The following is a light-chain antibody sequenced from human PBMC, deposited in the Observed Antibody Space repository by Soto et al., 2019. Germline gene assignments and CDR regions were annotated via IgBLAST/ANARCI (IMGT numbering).Light chain of an antibody. CDR1: TSNIGAGYD. CDR2: ANT. J-gene: IGLJ3*02. V-gene: IGLV1-40*01. CDR3: QSYDSSLSGVV. Sequence: QSVLTQPPSVSGAPGQRVTISCTGSTSNIGAGYDVHWYQQLPGTARKLLVYANTNRPSGVPDQFSGSKSGTSASLAITGLQAEGETDYDCQSYDSSLSGVVFGGGTKLTVL.